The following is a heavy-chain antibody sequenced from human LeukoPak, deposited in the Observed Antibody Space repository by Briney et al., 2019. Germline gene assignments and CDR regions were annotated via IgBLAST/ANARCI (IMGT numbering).Heavy chain of an antibody. D-gene: IGHD3-22*01. V-gene: IGHV1-46*01. CDR3: ARDIGLYYDSSGYHFDY. CDR1: GYTFTSYY. CDR2: INPSGGST. J-gene: IGHJ4*02. Sequence: GASVKVSCKASGYTFTSYYMHWVRQAPGQGLEWMGIINPSGGSTSYAQKFQGRVTMTRDTSTSTVYMELSSLRSEDTAVYYCARDIGLYYDSSGYHFDYWGQGTLVTVSS.